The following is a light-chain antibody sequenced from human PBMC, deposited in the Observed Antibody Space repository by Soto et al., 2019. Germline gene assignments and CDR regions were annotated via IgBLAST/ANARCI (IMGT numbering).Light chain of an antibody. J-gene: IGKJ1*01. Sequence: DIQMTQSPSTLSASVGDRVTITCRASQSISSWLAWYQQKPGKAPKFLIYDASNLESGVPSRFSGSGSGTEFTLTISNLQPDDCATYYCQQYNSYSWTFGQGTKVEIK. V-gene: IGKV1-5*01. CDR1: QSISSW. CDR2: DAS. CDR3: QQYNSYSWT.